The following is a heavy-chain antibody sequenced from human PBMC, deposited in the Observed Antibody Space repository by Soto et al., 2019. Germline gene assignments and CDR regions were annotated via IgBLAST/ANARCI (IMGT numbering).Heavy chain of an antibody. J-gene: IGHJ6*01. CDR1: VFTFSSYS. D-gene: IGHD3-22*01. CDR2: ISSSSSTI. V-gene: IGHV3-48*02. CDR3: ASDVSSGSHYGMDV. Sequence: QXLSGAGSVFTFSSYSMNWVLQAPGKGLEWVSYISSSSSTIYYADSVKGRFTISRDNAKNSLYLQMNSLRDEDTAVYYCASDVSSGSHYGMDVWRQGTTVTVSS.